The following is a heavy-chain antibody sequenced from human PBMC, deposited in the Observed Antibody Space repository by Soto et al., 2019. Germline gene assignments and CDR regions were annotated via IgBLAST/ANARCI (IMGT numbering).Heavy chain of an antibody. V-gene: IGHV3-23*01. Sequence: GESLKISCAASGFTFSSYAMSWVRQAPGKGLEWVSAISGSGGSTYYADSVKGRFTISRDNSKNTLYLQMNSLRAEDTAVYYCVKDPDSSSSSAFDIWGQGTMVTVSS. D-gene: IGHD6-6*01. J-gene: IGHJ3*02. CDR2: ISGSGGST. CDR3: VKDPDSSSSSAFDI. CDR1: GFTFSSYA.